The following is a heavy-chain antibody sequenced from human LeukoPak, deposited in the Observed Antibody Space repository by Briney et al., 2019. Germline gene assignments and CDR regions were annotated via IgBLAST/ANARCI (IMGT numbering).Heavy chain of an antibody. D-gene: IGHD2-15*01. Sequence: GGSLRLSCAASGFTFSRFGMNWVRQAPGKGLEWVSYISSSSSNNIYYADSVKGRFTISRDNAKNSLYLQMNSLRDEDTAVYCCAQKGGADNWGQGTLVTVSS. J-gene: IGHJ4*02. CDR2: ISSSSSNNI. CDR3: AQKGGADN. V-gene: IGHV3-48*02. CDR1: GFTFSRFG.